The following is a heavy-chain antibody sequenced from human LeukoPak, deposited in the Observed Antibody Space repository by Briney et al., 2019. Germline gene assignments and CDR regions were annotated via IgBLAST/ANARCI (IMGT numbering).Heavy chain of an antibody. CDR2: INPIFGTA. Sequence: ASVKVSCKASGNSISNYAVSWVRQAPGLGVEWMGGINPIFGTADYAQKFQGRVTITADQSTSTTYMALSSLKSEDTATYYCTTRACHAGGCSSSFYYYYGLHFWGQGTTVSVSS. D-gene: IGHD3-16*01. V-gene: IGHV1-69*13. CDR1: GNSISNYA. CDR3: TTRACHAGGCSSSFYYYYGLHF. J-gene: IGHJ6*02.